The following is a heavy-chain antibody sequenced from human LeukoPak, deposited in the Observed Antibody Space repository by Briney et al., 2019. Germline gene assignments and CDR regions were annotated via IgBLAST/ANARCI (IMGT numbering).Heavy chain of an antibody. CDR2: MNPNSGNT. CDR3: ARGYYYGSGSYYNVDWFDP. CDR1: GGTFSSYA. Sequence: ASVKVSCKASGGTFSSYAISWVRQAPGQGLEWMGWMNPNSGNTGYAQKFQGRVTMTRNTSISTAYMELSSLRSEDTAVYYCARGYYYGSGSYYNVDWFDPWGQGTLVTVSS. J-gene: IGHJ5*02. V-gene: IGHV1-8*02. D-gene: IGHD3-10*01.